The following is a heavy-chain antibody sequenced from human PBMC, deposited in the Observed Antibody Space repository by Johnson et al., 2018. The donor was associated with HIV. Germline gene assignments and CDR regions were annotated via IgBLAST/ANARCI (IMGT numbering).Heavy chain of an antibody. CDR1: GFTFSSYD. Sequence: VQLVESGGGVVQPGRSLRLSCAASGFTFSSYDMHWVRQATGKGLEWVSAIGTAGDTYYADSVKGRFTISRDNSKNTLYLQMKSLRAEDTAVYYCAKQQLVPDDAFDIWGQGTMVNVSS. J-gene: IGHJ3*02. V-gene: IGHV3-13*01. CDR3: AKQQLVPDDAFDI. CDR2: IGTAGDT. D-gene: IGHD6-6*01.